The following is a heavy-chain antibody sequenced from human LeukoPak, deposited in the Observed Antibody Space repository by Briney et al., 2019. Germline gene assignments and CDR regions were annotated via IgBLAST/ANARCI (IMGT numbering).Heavy chain of an antibody. Sequence: GGSLRVSCEASGFNFNSYGMHWVRQAPGKGLEWVAFIRYDGINKYYGDSVKGRFTISRDNSKNTLYLQMSSLRAEDTAVYYCARGPSAVSLDYWGQGTLVTVSS. J-gene: IGHJ4*02. CDR3: ARGPSAVSLDY. D-gene: IGHD3-16*01. CDR2: IRYDGINK. CDR1: GFNFNSYG. V-gene: IGHV3-30*02.